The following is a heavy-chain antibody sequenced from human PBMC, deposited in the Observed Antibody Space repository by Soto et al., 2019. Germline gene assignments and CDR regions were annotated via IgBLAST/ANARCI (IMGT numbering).Heavy chain of an antibody. J-gene: IGHJ4*02. CDR2: IWYDGSNK. V-gene: IGHV3-33*01. Sequence: QVQLVESGGGVVQPGRSLRLSCAASGFTFSSYGMHWVRQAPGKGLEWVAVIWYDGSNKYYADSVKGRFTISRDNSKNTLYLQMNSLRAEDTAVYYSARDDGGGTLDYWGQGTLVTVSS. CDR1: GFTFSSYG. CDR3: ARDDGGGTLDY. D-gene: IGHD3-16*01.